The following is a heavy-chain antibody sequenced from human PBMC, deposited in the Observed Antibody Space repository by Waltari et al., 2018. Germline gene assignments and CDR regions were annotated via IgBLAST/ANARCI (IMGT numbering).Heavy chain of an antibody. J-gene: IGHJ6*02. V-gene: IGHV3-23*01. CDR3: AREKRYGGYALYGMDV. D-gene: IGHD5-12*01. Sequence: EVQLLESGGGLVQPGGSLRLSCAASGFTFSSYAMSWVRQAPGKGLEWVSAISGSGGSTYYADSVKGRFTISRDNAKNSLYLQMNSLRDEDTAVYYCAREKRYGGYALYGMDVWGQGTTVTVSS. CDR2: ISGSGGST. CDR1: GFTFSSYA.